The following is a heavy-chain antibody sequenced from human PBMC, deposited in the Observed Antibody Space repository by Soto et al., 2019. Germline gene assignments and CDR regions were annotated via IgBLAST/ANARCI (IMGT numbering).Heavy chain of an antibody. CDR1: GGTFSSYA. J-gene: IGHJ4*02. V-gene: IGHV1-69*13. CDR3: AAMTTVTTPYDY. CDR2: IIPIFGTA. Sequence: ASVKVSCKASGGTFSSYAISWVRQAPGQGLEWMGGIIPIFGTANYAQKFQGRVTITADESTSTAYMELSSLRSEDTAVYYCAAMTTVTTPYDYWGQGTLVTVSS. D-gene: IGHD4-4*01.